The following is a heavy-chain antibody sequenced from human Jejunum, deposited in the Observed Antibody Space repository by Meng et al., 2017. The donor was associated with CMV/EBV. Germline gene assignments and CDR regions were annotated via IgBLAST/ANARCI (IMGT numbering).Heavy chain of an antibody. D-gene: IGHD1-1*01. Sequence: GFTFADAWMSWVRQAPGKGLEWVGRIKRRVDGGATDFGASVKGRFAISRDDSKNTLYLDMRGLKIEDTAIYYCAAGAGMTDSDYWGQGTLVTVSS. V-gene: IGHV3-15*01. CDR2: IKRRVDGGAT. CDR1: GFTFADAW. J-gene: IGHJ4*02. CDR3: AAGAGMTDSDY.